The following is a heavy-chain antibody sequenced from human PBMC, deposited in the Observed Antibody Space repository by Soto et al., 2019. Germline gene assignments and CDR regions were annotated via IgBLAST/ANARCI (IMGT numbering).Heavy chain of an antibody. CDR3: AKNADCSSTSCYEAYYYYGMDV. D-gene: IGHD2-2*01. V-gene: IGHV3-9*01. CDR1: GFTFDDYA. CDR2: ISWNSGSL. J-gene: IGHJ6*02. Sequence: GGSLRLSCAASGFTFDDYAMHWVRQAPGKGLEWVSGISWNSGSLGYADSVKGRFTISRDNAKNSLYLQMISLRAEDTALYYCAKNADCSSTSCYEAYYYYGMDVWGQVTTVTVSS.